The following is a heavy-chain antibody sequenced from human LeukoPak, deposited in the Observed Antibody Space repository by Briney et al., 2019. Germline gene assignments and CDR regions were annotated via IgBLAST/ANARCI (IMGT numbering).Heavy chain of an antibody. CDR1: GGSISSYY. J-gene: IGHJ4*02. Sequence: SETLSLTCTASGGSISSYYRSWIRQPPGKGLEWIGYIYYSGSTNYNPSLKSRVTISVDTSKNQFSLKLSSVTAADTAVYYCARHAAYYDILTGYTISQVDYWGQGTLVTVSS. CDR2: IYYSGST. D-gene: IGHD3-9*01. CDR3: ARHAAYYDILTGYTISQVDY. V-gene: IGHV4-59*08.